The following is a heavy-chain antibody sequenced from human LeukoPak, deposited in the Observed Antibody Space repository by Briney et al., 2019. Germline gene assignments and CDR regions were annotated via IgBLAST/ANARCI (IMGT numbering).Heavy chain of an antibody. CDR1: GDSFSGYF. J-gene: IGHJ6*03. Sequence: PSETLSLTCTVSGDSFSGYFWNWIRQPPGKGLEWIGEINHSGSTNYNPSLKSRVTISVDTSKNQFSLKLSSVTAADTAVYYCARAPPRHDYYYYYYMDVWGKGTTVTVSS. CDR2: INHSGST. CDR3: ARAPPRHDYYYYYYMDV. V-gene: IGHV4-34*01.